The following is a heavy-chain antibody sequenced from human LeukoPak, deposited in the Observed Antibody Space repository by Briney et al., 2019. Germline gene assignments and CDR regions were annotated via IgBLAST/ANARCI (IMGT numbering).Heavy chain of an antibody. V-gene: IGHV3-30*02. CDR2: IRCDGSNK. CDR3: VTEDY. CDR1: GFTFSSYG. Sequence: GGSLRLSCAASGFTFSSYGMHWVRQAPGKGLEWVAFIRCDGSNKYYADSVKGRFTISRDNSKNTLYLQMNSLRAEDTAVYYCVTEDYWGQGTLVTVSS. J-gene: IGHJ4*02.